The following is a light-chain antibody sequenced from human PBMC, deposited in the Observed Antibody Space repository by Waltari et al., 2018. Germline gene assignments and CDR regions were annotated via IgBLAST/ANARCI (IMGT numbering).Light chain of an antibody. Sequence: QSVVHSDGNTYVNWLQKRPGQSPRRIIHKVSYRDSGVPDRCSGSWSGTDIIMIRSRVEDEDVGIYYCMQATHWPRTFGQGTKVEIK. CDR3: MQATHWPRT. CDR2: KVS. J-gene: IGKJ1*01. V-gene: IGKV2-30*02. CDR1: QSVVHSDGNTY.